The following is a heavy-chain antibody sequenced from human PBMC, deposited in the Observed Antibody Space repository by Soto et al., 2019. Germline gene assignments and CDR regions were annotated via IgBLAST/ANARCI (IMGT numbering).Heavy chain of an antibody. D-gene: IGHD2-21*02. CDR2: ISHDGSNK. Sequence: GGSLRLSCAASGFTFSSYGMHWVRQAPGKGLEWVAVISHDGSNKYYADSVKGRFTISRDNSKNTLYLQMNSLRAEDTAVYYCAKDNLVVTATYYYYYGMDVWGQGTTVTVSS. CDR1: GFTFSSYG. J-gene: IGHJ6*02. CDR3: AKDNLVVTATYYYYYGMDV. V-gene: IGHV3-30*18.